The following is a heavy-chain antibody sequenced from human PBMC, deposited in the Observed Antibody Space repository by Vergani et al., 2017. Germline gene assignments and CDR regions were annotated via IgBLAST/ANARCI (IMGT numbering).Heavy chain of an antibody. Sequence: QVHLVQSGGELKKPGASVKVSCQASGYTFTAYQMHWVRQAPGQGLEWMGWVNSNTGGTSYAQKFQGRVTMTRDASSNTVHMELTSLTSDDSAVYYCARLRWSGESTYGMDVWGQGTTVTVS. V-gene: IGHV1-2*02. CDR3: ARLRWSGESTYGMDV. CDR2: VNSNTGGT. CDR1: GYTFTAYQ. J-gene: IGHJ6*02. D-gene: IGHD3-10*01.